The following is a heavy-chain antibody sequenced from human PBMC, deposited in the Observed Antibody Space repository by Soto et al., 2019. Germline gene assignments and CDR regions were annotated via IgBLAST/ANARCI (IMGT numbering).Heavy chain of an antibody. J-gene: IGHJ4*02. CDR1: GFIFSNYG. Sequence: QVQLVESGGGVVQPGRSLRLSCAASGFIFSNYGMHWVRQAPGKGLEGVAVILHDGSNKYYADSVKGRFTISRDNSDDRLYLQMNSRRPEDTAVSYCAKGQCTGWNYWGQGTLVTVSS. CDR2: ILHDGSNK. V-gene: IGHV3-30*18. CDR3: AKGQCTGWNY. D-gene: IGHD2-8*02.